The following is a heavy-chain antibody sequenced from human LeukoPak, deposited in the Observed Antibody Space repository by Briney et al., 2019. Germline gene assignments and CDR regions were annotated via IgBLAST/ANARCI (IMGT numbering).Heavy chain of an antibody. CDR2: INPNSGGT. CDR3: ARELYYYDSSGPLRPFDI. D-gene: IGHD3-22*01. Sequence: ASVKVSCKASGYTFTGYYMHWVRRAPGQGLEWMGWINPNSGGTNYAQKFQGRVTMTRDTSISTAYMELSRLRSDGTAVYYCARELYYYDSSGPLRPFDIWGQGTMVTVSS. J-gene: IGHJ3*02. CDR1: GYTFTGYY. V-gene: IGHV1-2*02.